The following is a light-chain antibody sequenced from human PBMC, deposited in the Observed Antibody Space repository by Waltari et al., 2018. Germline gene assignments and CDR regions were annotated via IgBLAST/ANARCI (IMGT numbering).Light chain of an antibody. CDR1: SSAMGANDS. Sequence: QSALTQPASVSGSPGQSNTISCTGTSSAMGANDSVSWYQQHPGKAPQLIIFDVDKRPSGISIRFSASKSDNTASLTISGLQADDEADYYCSSYTRSSRFVFGGGTKLVVL. CDR3: SSYTRSSRFV. J-gene: IGLJ2*01. V-gene: IGLV2-14*03. CDR2: DVD.